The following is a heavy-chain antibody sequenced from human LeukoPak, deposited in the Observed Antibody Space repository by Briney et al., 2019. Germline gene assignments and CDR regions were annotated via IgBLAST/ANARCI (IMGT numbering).Heavy chain of an antibody. J-gene: IGHJ6*02. D-gene: IGHD6-13*01. CDR2: IYTSGST. Sequence: SETLSLTCTVSGGSISSYYWSWIRQPAGKGLEWIGRIYTSGSTNYNPSLKSRVTMSVDTSKNQFSLKLSSVTAADTAVYYCARGIAAAGTSRYKNYYYYGMDVWGQGTTVTVFS. CDR1: GGSISSYY. CDR3: ARGIAAAGTSRYKNYYYYGMDV. V-gene: IGHV4-4*07.